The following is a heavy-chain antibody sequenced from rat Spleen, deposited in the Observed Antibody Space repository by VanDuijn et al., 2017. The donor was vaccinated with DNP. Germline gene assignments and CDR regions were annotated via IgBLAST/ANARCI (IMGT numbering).Heavy chain of an antibody. V-gene: IGHV3-3*01. CDR3: ARWTYYFDY. J-gene: IGHJ2*01. CDR2: INSADST. CDR1: GYSITRNYR. Sequence: EVQLQESGPGLVESSQSLSLTCSVTGYSITRNYRWNWIRKFPGNKLEWMGYINSADSTYYNPSLKRRISITRDTSKNQFLLQLNSVTTEDTATYYCARWTYYFDYWGQGVMVTVSS.